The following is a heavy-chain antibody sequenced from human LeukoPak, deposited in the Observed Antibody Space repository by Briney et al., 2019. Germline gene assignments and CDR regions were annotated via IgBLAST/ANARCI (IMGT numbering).Heavy chain of an antibody. CDR1: GIMFSIYA. CDR2: ISGSGHST. V-gene: IGHV3-23*01. Sequence: GVSLTLFCAASGIMFSIYAVSWARRAPGEGLVWVSGISGSGHSTDYADSVTGRFTISRDNSKKTLSLQMDTLRAEDTALYYCAKVRAGSGSALSSWYFDLWGRGTLVTVSS. J-gene: IGHJ2*01. D-gene: IGHD3-10*01. CDR3: AKVRAGSGSALSSWYFDL.